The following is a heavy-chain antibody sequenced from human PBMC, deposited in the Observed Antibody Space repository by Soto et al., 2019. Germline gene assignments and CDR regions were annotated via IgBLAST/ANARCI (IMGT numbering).Heavy chain of an antibody. Sequence: SETLSLTCTVSGGSVSSGDYFWSWIRQPPGKGLEWIGYIYDSGSSYYNPSLRSRVTMSVDMSKNQFSLKLRSVTAADTAMYYCAREKGYISGPKNFDSWGQGTLVTVS. D-gene: IGHD5-12*01. CDR3: AREKGYISGPKNFDS. CDR2: IYDSGSS. CDR1: GGSVSSGDYF. J-gene: IGHJ4*02. V-gene: IGHV4-30-4*01.